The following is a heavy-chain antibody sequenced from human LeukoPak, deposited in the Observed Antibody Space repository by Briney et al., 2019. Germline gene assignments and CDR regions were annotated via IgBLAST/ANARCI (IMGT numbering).Heavy chain of an antibody. D-gene: IGHD3-3*01. J-gene: IGHJ3*02. CDR2: ISSSSSYI. CDR3: AREGITIFGVVTGDAFDI. Sequence: GGSLRLSCAASGFTFSSYSMNWVRQAPGKRLEWVSSISSSSSYIYYADSVKGRFTISRDNAKNSLYLQMNSLRAEDTAVYYCAREGITIFGVVTGDAFDIWGQGTMVTVSS. V-gene: IGHV3-21*01. CDR1: GFTFSSYS.